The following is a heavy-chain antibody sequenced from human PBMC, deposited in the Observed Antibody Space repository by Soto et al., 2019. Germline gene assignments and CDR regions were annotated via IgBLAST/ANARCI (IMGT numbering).Heavy chain of an antibody. J-gene: IGHJ6*02. CDR2: IYSGGST. Sequence: EVQLVESGGGLVQPGGSLRLSCAASGFTVSSNYMSWVRQAPGKGLEWVSVIYSGGSTYYADSVKGRFTISRDNSKNTLYLQMNSLRAEDTAVYYCAKGINITYYYGMDVWGQGTTVTVSS. CDR1: GFTVSSNY. D-gene: IGHD3-10*01. V-gene: IGHV3-66*01. CDR3: AKGINITYYYGMDV.